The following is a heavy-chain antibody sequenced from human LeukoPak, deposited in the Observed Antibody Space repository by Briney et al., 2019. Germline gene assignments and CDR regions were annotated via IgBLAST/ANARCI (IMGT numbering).Heavy chain of an antibody. CDR1: GGSVSSYY. V-gene: IGHV4-4*07. CDR2: IYTSGST. J-gene: IGHJ4*02. D-gene: IGHD1-26*01. CDR3: ARENSGSYREFDY. Sequence: SETLSLTCTVSGGSVSSYYWSSIRQPAGKGLEWIGRIYTSGSTNYNASLKSRVSMSVDTSKSQFSLKLSSVTAADTAVFYCARENSGSYREFDYWGEGTLVTVSS.